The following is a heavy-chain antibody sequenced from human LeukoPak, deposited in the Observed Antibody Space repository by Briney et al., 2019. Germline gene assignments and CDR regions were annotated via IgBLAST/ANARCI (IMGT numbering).Heavy chain of an antibody. CDR3: TRGCLRAGYYLDAFDI. CDR2: IRSKAYGGTT. J-gene: IGHJ3*02. D-gene: IGHD3-22*01. Sequence: GGSLRLSCTASGFTFGDYAMSWVRQAPGKGLEWVGFIRSKAYGGTTEYAASVKGRFTISRDDSKSIAYLQMNSLKTEDTAVYYCTRGCLRAGYYLDAFDIWGQGTMVTVSS. V-gene: IGHV3-49*04. CDR1: GFTFGDYA.